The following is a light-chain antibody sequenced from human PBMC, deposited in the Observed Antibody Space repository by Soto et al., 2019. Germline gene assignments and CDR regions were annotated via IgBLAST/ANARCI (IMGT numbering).Light chain of an antibody. CDR3: QRFGTAPPWT. CDR2: GTS. CDR1: QSVSNNY. Sequence: VLTKYPGTLSLSPGKRATLCCRASQSVSNNYLAWYQQKPGQAPRLLIYGTSIRATGIPDRFSGSGSGTDFTLTITRLEPEDFAVYYCQRFGTAPPWTFGQGTKVDI. V-gene: IGKV3-20*01. J-gene: IGKJ1*01.